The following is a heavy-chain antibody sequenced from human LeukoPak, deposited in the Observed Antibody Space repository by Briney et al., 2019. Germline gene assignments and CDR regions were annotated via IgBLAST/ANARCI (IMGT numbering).Heavy chain of an antibody. CDR2: IYYSGST. D-gene: IGHD2-2*01. J-gene: IGHJ4*02. CDR3: ARESDIVVVPAAHFDY. Sequence: SETLSLTCTVSGGSISSSSRYWGWIRQPPGKGLEWIGSIYYSGSTYYNPSLKSRVTISVDTSKNQFSLKLSSVTAADTAVYYCARESDIVVVPAAHFDYWGQGTLVTVSS. CDR1: GGSISSSSRY. V-gene: IGHV4-39*07.